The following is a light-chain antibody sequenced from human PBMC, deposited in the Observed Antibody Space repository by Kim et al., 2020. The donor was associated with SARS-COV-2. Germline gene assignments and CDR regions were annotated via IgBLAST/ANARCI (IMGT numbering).Light chain of an antibody. V-gene: IGLV3-21*04. J-gene: IGLJ3*02. CDR3: QVWDGSSDQVV. CDR2: YDN. CDR1: NIGSKS. Sequence: SYELTQPPAVSEAPGTTARITCGGNNIGSKSVHWYQQKPGQAPILVIYYDNDRPSGIPERFSGSNSGNTATLTISRLEAGDEADYYCQVWDGSSDQVVFG.